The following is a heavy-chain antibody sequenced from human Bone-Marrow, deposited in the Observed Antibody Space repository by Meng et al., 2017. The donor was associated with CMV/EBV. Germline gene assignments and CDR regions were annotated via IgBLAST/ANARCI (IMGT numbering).Heavy chain of an antibody. V-gene: IGHV3-20*04. J-gene: IGHJ4*02. CDR3: ARDQGHCSSTSCYWGPFDY. D-gene: IGHD2-2*01. CDR1: GFSFDDYA. Sequence: GESLKISCASSGFSFDDYAMSWVRQVPGKGREWVSGLNWNGGSRAYADSVKGRFSISRDNSKTSLYLQMNSLRAEDTAFYYCARDQGHCSSTSCYWGPFDYWGQGALVTVSS. CDR2: LNWNGGSR.